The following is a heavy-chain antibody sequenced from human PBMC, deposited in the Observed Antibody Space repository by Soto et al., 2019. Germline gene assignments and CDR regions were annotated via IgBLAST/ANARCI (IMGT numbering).Heavy chain of an antibody. D-gene: IGHD3-10*01. Sequence: QITLKESGPTLVKPTQTLTLTCTFSGFSLSTSGVGVGWIRQPPGKALEWLALIYWNDDKRYSPSLKSRLTITKDTSKNQVVLTMTNMDPVDTATYYCAHRQRPGSLGDEYFQHWGQGTLVTVSS. CDR2: IYWNDDK. CDR1: GFSLSTSGVG. J-gene: IGHJ1*01. CDR3: AHRQRPGSLGDEYFQH. V-gene: IGHV2-5*01.